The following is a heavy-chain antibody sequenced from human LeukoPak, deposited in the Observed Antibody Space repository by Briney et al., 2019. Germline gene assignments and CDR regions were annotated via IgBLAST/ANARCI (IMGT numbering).Heavy chain of an antibody. V-gene: IGHV4-59*01. Sequence: SETLSLTCTVSGGSISSYYWSWIRQPPGKGLEWIGYIYYSGSTNYNPSLKSRVTISVDTSKNQFSLKLSSVTAADTAVYYCAGDNQVGATTGSWFDPWGQGTLVTVSS. CDR1: GGSISSYY. J-gene: IGHJ5*02. CDR3: AGDNQVGATTGSWFDP. CDR2: IYYSGST. D-gene: IGHD1-26*01.